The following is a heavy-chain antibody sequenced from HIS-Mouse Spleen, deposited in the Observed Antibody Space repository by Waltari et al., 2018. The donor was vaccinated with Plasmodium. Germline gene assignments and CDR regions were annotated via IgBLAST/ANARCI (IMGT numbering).Heavy chain of an antibody. V-gene: IGHV4-34*01. D-gene: IGHD3-10*01. CDR3: ARGLRGHYWYFDL. CDR2: TNHSGST. CDR1: GGSFSGYY. J-gene: IGHJ2*01. Sequence: QVQLQQWGAGLLKPSETLSLTCAVYGGSFSGYYWSWIRQPPGKGLEWIGETNHSGSTNYNPSPKSRGTIPVDTSKNQFSLKLSSVTAADTAVYYCARGLRGHYWYFDLWGRGTLVTVSS.